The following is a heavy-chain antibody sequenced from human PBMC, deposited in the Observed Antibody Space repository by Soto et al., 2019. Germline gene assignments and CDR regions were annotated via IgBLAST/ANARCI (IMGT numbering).Heavy chain of an antibody. V-gene: IGHV4-59*08. CDR1: GGSISSYY. J-gene: IGHJ5*02. CDR2: IYYSGST. Sequence: QVQLQESGPGLVKPSETLSLTCTVSGGSISSYYWSWIRQPPGKGLEWIGYIYYSGSTNYIPSLKSRVTISVDTSKNQFSLKLSSVTAADTAVYYCARSTVRRWLQLGIWFDPWGQGTLVTVSS. D-gene: IGHD1-1*01. CDR3: ARSTVRRWLQLGIWFDP.